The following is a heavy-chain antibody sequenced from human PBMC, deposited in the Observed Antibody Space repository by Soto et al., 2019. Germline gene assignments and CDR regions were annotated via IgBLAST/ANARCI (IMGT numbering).Heavy chain of an antibody. CDR1: GFSVGDNY. D-gene: IGHD3-16*01. CDR2: SSSSGGYT. J-gene: IGHJ6*02. V-gene: IGHV3-11*06. Sequence: QVQLVESGGGLVEPGRSLRLSCAASGFSVGDNYMTWIRQAPGKGLEWLSYSSSSGGYTNYADSVKGRFTISRDNAKNSLYLQMDSLRAEDTAVYFCARSSGRRHVFTFDYGLDVWGQGTTVTVSS. CDR3: ARSSGRRHVFTFDYGLDV.